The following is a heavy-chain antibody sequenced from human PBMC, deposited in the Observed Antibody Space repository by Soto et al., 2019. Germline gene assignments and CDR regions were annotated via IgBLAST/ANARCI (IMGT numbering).Heavy chain of an antibody. D-gene: IGHD6-19*01. CDR3: AREGIAVAGTFDY. Sequence: ETLSLTCTVSGGSISSYYWSWIRQPPGKGLEWIGYIYYSGSTNYNPSLKSRVTISVDTSKNQFSLKLSSVTAADTAVYYCAREGIAVAGTFDYWGQGTLVTVSS. CDR1: GGSISSYY. V-gene: IGHV4-59*01. J-gene: IGHJ4*02. CDR2: IYYSGST.